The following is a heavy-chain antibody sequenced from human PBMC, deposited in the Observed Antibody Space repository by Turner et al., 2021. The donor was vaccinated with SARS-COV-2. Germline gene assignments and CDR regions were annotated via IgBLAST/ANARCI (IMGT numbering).Heavy chain of an antibody. J-gene: IGHJ4*02. CDR3: AGAVAAEWYLDY. D-gene: IGHD6-19*01. Sequence: QVQLVESGGGGVQPGRSLRLSGAASGFTFSSYGMHWVRQAPGKGLEWVAVIWYDGSNKYYADSVKGRFTISRDNSKNTLYLQMNSLRAEDTAVYYCAGAVAAEWYLDYWGQGTLVTVSS. V-gene: IGHV3-33*01. CDR1: GFTFSSYG. CDR2: IWYDGSNK.